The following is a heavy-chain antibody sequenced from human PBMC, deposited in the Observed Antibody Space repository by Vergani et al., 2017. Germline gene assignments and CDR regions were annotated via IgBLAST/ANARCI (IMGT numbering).Heavy chain of an antibody. D-gene: IGHD3-16*01. Sequence: QVQLQESGPGLVKPSQTLSLTCTVSGGSISSGSYYWSWIRQPAGKGLEWIGRIHTNGVIHYNPSLNSRATISVDTSRNQISPKLTSVTATDTAIYFCARGNPYVDFDIWGQGTMITVSS. CDR3: ARGNPYVDFDI. CDR2: IHTNGVI. CDR1: GGSISSGSYY. J-gene: IGHJ3*02. V-gene: IGHV4-61*02.